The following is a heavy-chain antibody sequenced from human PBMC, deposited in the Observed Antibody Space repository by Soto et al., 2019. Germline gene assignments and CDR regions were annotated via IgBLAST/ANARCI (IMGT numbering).Heavy chain of an antibody. D-gene: IGHD2-15*01. V-gene: IGHV4-4*02. Sequence: QVQLQESGPGLVKPSGTLSLTCAVSGGSISSSNWWSWVRQPPGKGLEWIGEIYHSGSTNYNPSLKSRVTISVDKSTNQFSLKLSSVTAADTAVYYCARDLWDCSGGSCYATFDYWGQGTLVTVSS. CDR1: GGSISSSNW. J-gene: IGHJ4*02. CDR3: ARDLWDCSGGSCYATFDY. CDR2: IYHSGST.